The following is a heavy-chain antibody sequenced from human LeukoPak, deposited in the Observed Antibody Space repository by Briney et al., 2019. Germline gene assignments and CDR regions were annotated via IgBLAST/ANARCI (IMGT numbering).Heavy chain of an antibody. V-gene: IGHV3-21*01. CDR2: ISGTSSYI. CDR1: GFTFSTYS. CDR3: ARGAAATRGPSKYNWFDP. J-gene: IGHJ5*02. D-gene: IGHD2-15*01. Sequence: GGSLRLSCAASGFTFSTYSMNWVRQAPGKGLEWVSSISGTSSYIYYADSVKGRFTISRDNAKNSLYLQMNSLRAEDTAVYYSARGAAATRGPSKYNWFDPWGQGTLVTVSS.